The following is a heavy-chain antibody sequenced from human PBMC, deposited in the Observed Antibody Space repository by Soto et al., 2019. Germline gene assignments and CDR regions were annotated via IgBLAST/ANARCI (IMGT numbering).Heavy chain of an antibody. V-gene: IGHV4-34*01. CDR3: ARALGGMTPVTYFDY. Sequence: QVQLQQWGAGLLKPSETLSLTCAVYGGSFSGYYWSWIRQPPGKGLEWIGEINHSGSTNYNPSLKRRVTISVDTSKNQFSLKLSSVTAADTAVYYCARALGGMTPVTYFDYWGQGTLVTVSS. CDR2: INHSGST. D-gene: IGHD4-17*01. J-gene: IGHJ4*02. CDR1: GGSFSGYY.